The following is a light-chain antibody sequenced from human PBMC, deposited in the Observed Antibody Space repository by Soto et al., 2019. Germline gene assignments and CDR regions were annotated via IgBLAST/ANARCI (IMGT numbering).Light chain of an antibody. V-gene: IGKV3-11*01. CDR3: QQRSNWPRT. Sequence: ETVMTQSPATLSVSPGESATLSCRADQSVSTYLAWYQQKPGQAPRLLIYDASNRATGIPARFSGSGSGTDFTLTISSLEPEDFAVYYCQQRSNWPRTFGQGTRLEI. CDR1: QSVSTY. CDR2: DAS. J-gene: IGKJ5*01.